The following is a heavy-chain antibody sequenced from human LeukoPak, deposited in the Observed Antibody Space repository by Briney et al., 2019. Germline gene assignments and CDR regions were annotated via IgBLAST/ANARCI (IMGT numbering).Heavy chain of an antibody. V-gene: IGHV4-59*01. D-gene: IGHD3-22*01. Sequence: SETLSLTCTVSGGSISSYYWSWIRQPPGKGLEWLGYIYYSGSTNYNPSLKSRVTISVDTSKNQFSLKLSSVTAADTAVYYCARGGEPWAYDSSGYYLRWGQGTLVTVSS. CDR2: IYYSGST. CDR3: ARGGEPWAYDSSGYYLR. CDR1: GGSISSYY. J-gene: IGHJ4*02.